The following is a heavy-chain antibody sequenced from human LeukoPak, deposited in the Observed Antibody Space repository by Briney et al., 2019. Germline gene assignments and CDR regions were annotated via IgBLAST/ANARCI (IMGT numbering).Heavy chain of an antibody. CDR3: ASGIRIQLWLSNLDY. D-gene: IGHD5-18*01. CDR1: GYTFTSYY. CDR2: IIPIFGTA. V-gene: IGHV1-46*01. J-gene: IGHJ4*02. Sequence: ASVKVSCKASGYTFTSYYMHWVRQAPGQGLEWMGGIIPIFGTANYAQKFQGRVTMTRDMSTSTVYMELSSLRSEDTAVYYCASGIRIQLWLSNLDYWGQGTLVTVSS.